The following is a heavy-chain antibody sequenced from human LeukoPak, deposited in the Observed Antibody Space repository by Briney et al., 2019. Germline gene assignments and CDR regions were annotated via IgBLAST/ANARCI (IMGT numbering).Heavy chain of an antibody. Sequence: SETLSLTCAVYGGSFNGYYWSWIRQPPGKGLEWIGEINHSGSTNYNPSLKSRVTISVDTSKNQFSLKLSSVTAADTAVYYCARGSLVGDCSGGSCKNDFDYWGQGTLVTVSS. J-gene: IGHJ4*02. V-gene: IGHV4-34*01. D-gene: IGHD2-15*01. CDR2: INHSGST. CDR1: GGSFNGYY. CDR3: ARGSLVGDCSGGSCKNDFDY.